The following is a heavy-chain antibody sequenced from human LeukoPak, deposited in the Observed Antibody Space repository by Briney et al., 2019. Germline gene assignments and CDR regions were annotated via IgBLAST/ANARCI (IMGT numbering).Heavy chain of an antibody. CDR1: GGSFSGYY. D-gene: IGHD3-10*01. CDR3: ARGRKYYYGSGSFSNWFDP. J-gene: IGHJ5*02. V-gene: IGHV4-34*01. Sequence: SETLSLTCAVYGGSFSGYYWSWIRQPPGKGLEWIGEVNHSGSTNYNPSLKSRATISVDTSKNQFSLKLSSVTAADTAVYYCARGRKYYYGSGSFSNWFDPWGQGTLVTVSS. CDR2: VNHSGST.